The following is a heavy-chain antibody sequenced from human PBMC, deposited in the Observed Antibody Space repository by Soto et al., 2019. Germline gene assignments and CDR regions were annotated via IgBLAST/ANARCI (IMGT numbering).Heavy chain of an antibody. CDR1: GGSISSYY. Sequence: PSETLSLTCTVSGGSISSYYWSWIRQPPGKGLEWIGYIYYSGSTNYNPSLKSRVTISVDTSKNQFSLKLSSVTAADTAVYYCAREVPYYDILTGYYYYYGMDVWGQGTTVTVSS. J-gene: IGHJ6*02. V-gene: IGHV4-59*01. D-gene: IGHD3-9*01. CDR3: AREVPYYDILTGYYYYYGMDV. CDR2: IYYSGST.